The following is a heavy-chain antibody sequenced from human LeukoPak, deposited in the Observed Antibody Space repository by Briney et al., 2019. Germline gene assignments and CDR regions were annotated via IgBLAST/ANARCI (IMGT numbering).Heavy chain of an antibody. CDR3: ARDIGAAGTVYYYYYMDV. CDR2: IYHSGST. V-gene: IGHV4-30-2*01. Sequence: PSETLSLTCTVSGGSISSGGYYWSWIRQPPGKGLEWIGYIYHSGSTYYNPSLKSRVTISVDRSKNQFSLKLSSVTAADTAVYYCARDIGAAGTVYYYYYMDVWGKGTTVTVSS. D-gene: IGHD6-13*01. CDR1: GGSISSGGYY. J-gene: IGHJ6*03.